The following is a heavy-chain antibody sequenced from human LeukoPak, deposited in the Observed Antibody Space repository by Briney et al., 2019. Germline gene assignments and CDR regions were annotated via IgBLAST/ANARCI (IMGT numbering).Heavy chain of an antibody. Sequence: SETLSLTCTVSGGSISSSSYYWGWIRQPPGKGLEWIGSIYYSGSTYYNPSLKSRVTISVDTSKNQFSLKLSSVTAADAAVYYCARDRYYYGSGYYFDYWGQGTLVTVSS. J-gene: IGHJ4*02. CDR2: IYYSGST. CDR3: ARDRYYYGSGYYFDY. CDR1: GGSISSSSYY. V-gene: IGHV4-39*07. D-gene: IGHD3-10*01.